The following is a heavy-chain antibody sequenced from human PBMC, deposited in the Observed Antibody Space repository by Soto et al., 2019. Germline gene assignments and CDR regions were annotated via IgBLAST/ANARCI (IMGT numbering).Heavy chain of an antibody. J-gene: IGHJ4*02. Sequence: ASVKVSCKASGYTFTSYAMHWVRQAPGQRLEWMGWINAGNGNTKYSQKFRGRVTITRDTSASTAYMELSSLRSEDTAVYYCARDGLLWYYFDYWGQGTLVTVSS. CDR1: GYTFTSYA. V-gene: IGHV1-3*01. D-gene: IGHD3-10*01. CDR2: INAGNGNT. CDR3: ARDGLLWYYFDY.